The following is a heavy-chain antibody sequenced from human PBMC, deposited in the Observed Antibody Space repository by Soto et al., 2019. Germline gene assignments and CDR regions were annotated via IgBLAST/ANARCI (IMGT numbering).Heavy chain of an antibody. CDR2: INAGNGNR. V-gene: IGHV1-3*05. D-gene: IGHD6-19*01. CDR1: GYTFTGYA. Sequence: QVQLVQSGAEEKKPGASVKVSCKASGYTFTGYAMHWVRQAPGQRLEWMGWINAGNGNRKYSRKFQARVTITRDTSASTAYMELSSLGSEDTAVYYCARAVAVAADFDDWGEGTLVTVSS. J-gene: IGHJ4*02. CDR3: ARAVAVAADFDD.